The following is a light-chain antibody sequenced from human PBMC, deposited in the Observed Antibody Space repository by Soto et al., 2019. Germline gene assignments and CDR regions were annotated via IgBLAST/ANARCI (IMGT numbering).Light chain of an antibody. Sequence: EIVMTQSPATLSVSPGETATLSCRASQSVGSAVAWYQHKPGQAPRLLIVGASIRATGVPGRFSGGVSGTEFTLTISSLQSEDFAVYYCQQYKNWPPLSFGGGTTVEIK. CDR3: QQYKNWPPLS. CDR1: QSVGSA. CDR2: GAS. V-gene: IGKV3-15*01. J-gene: IGKJ4*01.